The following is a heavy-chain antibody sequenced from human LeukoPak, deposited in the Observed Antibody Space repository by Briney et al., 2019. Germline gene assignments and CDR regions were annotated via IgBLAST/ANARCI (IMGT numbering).Heavy chain of an antibody. CDR1: GYTLTELS. D-gene: IGHD2-2*01. J-gene: IGHJ5*02. Sequence: ASMKVSCKVSGYTLTELSMHWVRQAPGQGPEWMGWINPNSGATNYAQKFQGRVTMTRDTSISTAYMDLSRLRSDDTAVYYCAREGDVVADVNWFDPWGQGTLVTVSS. V-gene: IGHV1-2*02. CDR2: INPNSGAT. CDR3: AREGDVVADVNWFDP.